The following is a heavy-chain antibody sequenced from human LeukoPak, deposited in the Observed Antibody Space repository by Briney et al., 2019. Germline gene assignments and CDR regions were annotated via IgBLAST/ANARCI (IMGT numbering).Heavy chain of an antibody. CDR1: GGSISSYY. V-gene: IGHV4-59*12. CDR3: ARKAAAGKPNAFDI. J-gene: IGHJ3*02. Sequence: SETLSLTCTVSGGSISSYYWSWIRQPPGKGLEWIGYIYYSGSTNYNPSLKSRVTISVDKSKNQFSLKLSSVTAADTAVYYCARKAAAGKPNAFDIWGQGTMVTVSS. D-gene: IGHD6-13*01. CDR2: IYYSGST.